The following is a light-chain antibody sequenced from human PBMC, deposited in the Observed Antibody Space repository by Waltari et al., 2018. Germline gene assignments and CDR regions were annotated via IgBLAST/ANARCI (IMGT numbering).Light chain of an antibody. V-gene: IGLV2-14*01. Sequence: QSALTQPASVSGSPGQSITITCTGTTNNFVSWYQLHPGNPPRLIISDVTYRPSGVPTRFSGSKSGDTASLTVSGVQAEDEAHYSCSSFTSLRSVIFGGGTTLTVL. CDR2: DVT. J-gene: IGLJ2*01. CDR3: SSFTSLRSVI. CDR1: TNNF.